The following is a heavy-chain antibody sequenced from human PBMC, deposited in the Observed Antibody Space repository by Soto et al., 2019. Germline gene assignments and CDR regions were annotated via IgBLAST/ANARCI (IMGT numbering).Heavy chain of an antibody. CDR1: GFTFSSYE. D-gene: IGHD1-26*01. Sequence: GGSLRLSCAASGFTFSSYEMNWVRQAPGKGLEWVSYISSIGSTIYYADSVKGRFTISRDNAKNSLYLQMNSLRAEDTAVYYCARGGSGSYKYFQHWGQGTLVTVSS. CDR2: ISSIGSTI. J-gene: IGHJ1*01. CDR3: ARGGSGSYKYFQH. V-gene: IGHV3-48*03.